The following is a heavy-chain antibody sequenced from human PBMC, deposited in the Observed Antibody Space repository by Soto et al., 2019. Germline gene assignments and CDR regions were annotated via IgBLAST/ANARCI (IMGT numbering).Heavy chain of an antibody. Sequence: TLSLTCASAGGYLSSGGYSWSWIRQPPGKGLERIGYIYHSGSTYYNPSLKSRVTISVDRSKNQFSLKLSSVTAADTAVYYCASYDFWSGYYFDYWGQGTLVTVSS. V-gene: IGHV4-30-2*01. D-gene: IGHD3-3*01. J-gene: IGHJ4*02. CDR1: GGYLSSGGYS. CDR3: ASYDFWSGYYFDY. CDR2: IYHSGST.